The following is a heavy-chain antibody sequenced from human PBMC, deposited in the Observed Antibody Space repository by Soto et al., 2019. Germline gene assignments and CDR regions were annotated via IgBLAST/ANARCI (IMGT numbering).Heavy chain of an antibody. Sequence: SVKVSCKASGGTFSSYAISWVRQAPGQGLEWMGGIIPIFGTANYAQKFQGRVTITADESTSTAYMELSSLRSEDTAVYYCARVATGTTNWFDPWGQGTLVTVSS. CDR2: IIPIFGTA. V-gene: IGHV1-69*13. CDR3: ARVATGTTNWFDP. J-gene: IGHJ5*02. D-gene: IGHD1-1*01. CDR1: GGTFSSYA.